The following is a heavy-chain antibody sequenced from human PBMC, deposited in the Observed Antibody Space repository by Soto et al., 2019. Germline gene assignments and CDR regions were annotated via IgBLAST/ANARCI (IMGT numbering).Heavy chain of an antibody. CDR1: GGXFTSNNG. J-gene: IGHJ4*02. CDR3: ASRDPGTSVDY. CDR2: IYRTGRN. Sequence: EXLSLTCAISGGXFTSNNGSTWVRQTPGQGLECIGAIYRTGRNNYNPSLKSRVTISLEKSENQFSLKVTSLTASDTAVYYCASRDPGTSVDYWGQGTLVTVSS. D-gene: IGHD1-26*01. V-gene: IGHV4-4*02.